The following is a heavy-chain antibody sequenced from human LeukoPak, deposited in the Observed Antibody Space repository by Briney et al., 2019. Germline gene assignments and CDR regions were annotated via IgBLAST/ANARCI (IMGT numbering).Heavy chain of an antibody. CDR1: GFTFSSYV. J-gene: IGHJ6*03. CDR3: AKDSGSYWSYYYMDV. CDR2: IRYDGSNK. Sequence: GGSLRLSCAASGFTFSSYVMHWVRQAPDKGLEWVAFIRYDGSNKYYSDSVKGRFTISRDNSKNTLYLQMNSLRAEDTAVYYCAKDSGSYWSYYYMDVWGKGTTVTISS. D-gene: IGHD1-26*01. V-gene: IGHV3-30*02.